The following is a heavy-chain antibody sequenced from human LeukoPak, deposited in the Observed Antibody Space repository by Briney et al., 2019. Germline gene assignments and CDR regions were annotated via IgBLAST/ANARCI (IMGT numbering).Heavy chain of an antibody. J-gene: IGHJ3*02. CDR2: ISDSGGVT. CDR3: ARSRPATGTSRHPFDI. D-gene: IGHD1-1*01. V-gene: IGHV3-23*01. CDR1: GFTFSSYS. Sequence: GGSLRLSCAASGFTFSSYSMNWVRQAPGKGLEWGSAISDSGGVTKYADSVKGRFTISRDNSKNTLYLQMDSLRAEDTAVYYCARSRPATGTSRHPFDIWGQGTVVTVSS.